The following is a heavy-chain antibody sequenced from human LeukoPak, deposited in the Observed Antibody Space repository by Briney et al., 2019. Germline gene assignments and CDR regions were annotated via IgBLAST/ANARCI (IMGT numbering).Heavy chain of an antibody. V-gene: IGHV4-59*11. J-gene: IGHJ4*02. Sequence: PSETLSLTCAVSGDSFSSHYWTWIRQPPGRGLEWIGYISYIGTTTYNPSLKSRVTISVDTSKNQFSLRLSSVTAAVTAVYYCARMRGSWGGDYWGQGTLVTVSS. CDR1: GDSFSSHY. D-gene: IGHD1-26*01. CDR2: ISYIGTT. CDR3: ARMRGSWGGDY.